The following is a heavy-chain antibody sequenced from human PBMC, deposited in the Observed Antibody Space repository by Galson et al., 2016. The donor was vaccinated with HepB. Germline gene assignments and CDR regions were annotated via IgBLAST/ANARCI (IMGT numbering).Heavy chain of an antibody. J-gene: IGHJ4*02. Sequence: SLRLSCAASGFTFSRYGMHWVRQAPGKGLEWVAVISYDGGDKHYADSVKGRFTVSRDNSKNTLFLQMNSLRVEDTAMYYCARDGYYYGSGSYGAATYWGQGTPDTVSS. CDR3: ARDGYYYGSGSYGAATY. V-gene: IGHV3-30*19. CDR2: ISYDGGDK. D-gene: IGHD3-10*01. CDR1: GFTFSRYG.